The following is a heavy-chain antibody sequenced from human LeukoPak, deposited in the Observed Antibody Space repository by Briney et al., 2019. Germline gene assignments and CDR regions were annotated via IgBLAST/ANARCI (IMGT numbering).Heavy chain of an antibody. V-gene: IGHV3-21*01. D-gene: IGHD6-13*01. J-gene: IGHJ2*01. CDR2: ISSSSSYI. CDR3: ARSQAAAGAPYWYFDL. Sequence: PGGSLRLSCAASGFTFSSYSMNWVRQAPGKGLEWVSSISSSSSYIYYADSVKGRFTISRDNAKNSLYLQMNSLRAEDTAVYYCARSQAAAGAPYWYFDLWGRGTLVTVSP. CDR1: GFTFSSYS.